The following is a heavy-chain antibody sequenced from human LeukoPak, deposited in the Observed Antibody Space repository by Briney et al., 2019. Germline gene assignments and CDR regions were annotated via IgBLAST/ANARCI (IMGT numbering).Heavy chain of an antibody. J-gene: IGHJ4*02. CDR3: ARLYSSTWYFDY. V-gene: IGHV4-39*07. CDR2: IYYSGST. D-gene: IGHD6-13*01. Sequence: PSETLSLTWNVSGGSISSSSYYWGWIRQPPGKGLEWIGSIYYSGSTYYNPSLKSRVTISVDTSKNQFSLKLSSLTAADTAVFYCARLYSSTWYFDYWGQGTLVTVSS. CDR1: GGSISSSSYY.